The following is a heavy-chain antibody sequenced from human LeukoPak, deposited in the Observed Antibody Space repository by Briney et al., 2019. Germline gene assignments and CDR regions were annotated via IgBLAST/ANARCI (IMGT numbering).Heavy chain of an antibody. CDR3: SGRSGFSSIY. Sequence: GGSLRLSCEASGFTFNTHWMNWVRHAPGKGLEWMANISPDGGAEVYVDSVKGRFTISRDNAKNSVYLQMNNVRAEDTGVYYCSGRSGFSSIYWGQGILVTVFS. CDR2: ISPDGGAE. J-gene: IGHJ4*02. D-gene: IGHD2-2*01. CDR1: GFTFNTHW. V-gene: IGHV3-7*01.